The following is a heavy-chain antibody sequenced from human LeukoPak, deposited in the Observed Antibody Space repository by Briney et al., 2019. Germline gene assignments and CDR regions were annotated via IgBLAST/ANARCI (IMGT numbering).Heavy chain of an antibody. CDR3: ARWYCSGGSCSKYYFDY. Sequence: ASVKVSFKASGGTFSSYAISWVRQPPGQGLEWMGGIIPIFGTANYAQKFQGRVTITADESTSTAYMELSSLRSEDTAVYYCARWYCSGGSCSKYYFDYWGQGTLVTVSS. CDR1: GGTFSSYA. V-gene: IGHV1-69*13. D-gene: IGHD2-15*01. CDR2: IIPIFGTA. J-gene: IGHJ4*02.